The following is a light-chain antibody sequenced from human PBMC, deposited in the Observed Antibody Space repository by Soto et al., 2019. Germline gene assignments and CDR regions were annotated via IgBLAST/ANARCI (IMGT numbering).Light chain of an antibody. V-gene: IGLV2-8*01. J-gene: IGLJ1*01. CDR1: SSDVGGYNY. CDR2: EVS. CDR3: SSYAGSKNYV. Sequence: QSALTQPPSASGSPGQSVTISCTGTSSDVGGYNYVSWYQQHPGKAPKLMIYEVSKRPSGVPDRFSGSKSGNTASLTVSGLQAEDEADYYCSSYAGSKNYVFGTVTKLTVL.